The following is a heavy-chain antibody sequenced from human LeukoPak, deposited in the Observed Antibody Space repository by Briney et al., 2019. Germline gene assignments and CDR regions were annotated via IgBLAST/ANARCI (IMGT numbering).Heavy chain of an antibody. J-gene: IGHJ1*01. CDR3: AKDPANQLLYPAHFSH. CDR2: ISGSGVST. V-gene: IGHV3-23*01. D-gene: IGHD2-2*01. Sequence: GRSLRLSCAASGFTFSSYVMNWVRQAPGKGLEWGSAISGSGVSTSYADSVKGRFTISRDNSKNTLYLHMNSLRAEDTAIYFCAKDPANQLLYPAHFSHWGQGTLVTVSS. CDR1: GFTFSSYV.